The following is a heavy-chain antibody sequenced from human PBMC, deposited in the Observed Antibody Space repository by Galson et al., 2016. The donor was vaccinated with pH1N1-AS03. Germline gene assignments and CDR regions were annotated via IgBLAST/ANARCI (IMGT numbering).Heavy chain of an antibody. D-gene: IGHD5-24*01. CDR1: GYIFTSYW. J-gene: IGHJ4*02. CDR3: ARQVRDGYNDYFDY. CDR2: IYPGDSDT. V-gene: IGHV5-51*01. Sequence: QSGAEVKKPGESLKISCKTSGYIFTSYWVAWVRHMPGKGLEWMGIIYPGDSDTRYSPSFQGQVTISADRSINTAYLQWSSLMASDTAIYYCARQVRDGYNDYFDYWGQGILDTVSP.